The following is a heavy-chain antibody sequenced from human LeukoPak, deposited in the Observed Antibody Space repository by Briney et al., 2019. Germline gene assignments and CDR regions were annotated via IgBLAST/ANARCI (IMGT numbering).Heavy chain of an antibody. J-gene: IGHJ4*02. CDR3: ARGIAVDY. Sequence: GGSLRLSCAASGFIFSSYWMTWVRQAPGKGLEWVANIKQDGSEKYYVDSVKGRFTISRDNAKNSLFLQMNNLRAEDTAVYYCARGIAVDYWGQGTLVTVSS. V-gene: IGHV3-7*04. CDR2: IKQDGSEK. CDR1: GFIFSSYW. D-gene: IGHD6-19*01.